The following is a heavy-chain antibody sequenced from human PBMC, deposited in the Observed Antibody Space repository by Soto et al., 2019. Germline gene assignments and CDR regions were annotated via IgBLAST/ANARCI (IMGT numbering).Heavy chain of an antibody. D-gene: IGHD3-22*01. Sequence: XSVKVSCKASGYTFTSYGISWVRQAPGQGLEWMGWISAYNGNTNYAQKLQGRVTMTTDTSTSTAYMELRGLRSDDTAVYYCARSSYYYDSSGYLSYFDYWGQGTLVTVSS. CDR1: GYTFTSYG. CDR2: ISAYNGNT. V-gene: IGHV1-18*04. J-gene: IGHJ4*02. CDR3: ARSSYYYDSSGYLSYFDY.